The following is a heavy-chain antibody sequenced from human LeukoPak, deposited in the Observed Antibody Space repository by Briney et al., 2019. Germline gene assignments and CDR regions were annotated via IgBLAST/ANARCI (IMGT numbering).Heavy chain of an antibody. V-gene: IGHV3-74*01. CDR3: VSGDASP. CDR1: GFTFSRYW. Sequence: PGGSLRLSCAGFTFSRYWMHWVRQAPGKGLVWVSRINSDGSTTYYADSVKGRFTISRDNAKNILYLQMNSLRAEDTAVYYCVSGDASPGGQGTLVTVSS. D-gene: IGHD7-27*01. J-gene: IGHJ5*02. CDR2: INSDGSTT.